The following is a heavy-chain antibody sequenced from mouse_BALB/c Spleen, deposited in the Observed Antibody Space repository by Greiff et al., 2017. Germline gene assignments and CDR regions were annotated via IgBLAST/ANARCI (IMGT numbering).Heavy chain of an antibody. CDR3: AISGLSYAMDY. Sequence: QVQLQQPGAELVMPGASVKMSCKASGYTFTDYWMHWVKQRPGQGLEWIGAIDTSDSYTSYNQKFKGKATLTVDESSSTAYMQLSSLTSEDSAVYYCAISGLSYAMDYWGQGTSVTVSS. CDR2: IDTSDSYT. D-gene: IGHD3-1*01. CDR1: GYTFTDYW. V-gene: IGHV1-69*01. J-gene: IGHJ4*01.